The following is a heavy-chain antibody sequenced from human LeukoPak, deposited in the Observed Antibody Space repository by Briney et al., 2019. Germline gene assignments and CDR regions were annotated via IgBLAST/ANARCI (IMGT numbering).Heavy chain of an antibody. D-gene: IGHD3-3*01. V-gene: IGHV1-24*01. CDR2: FDPEDGET. CDR1: GYTLTELS. Sequence: GASVKVSCKVSGYTLTELSMHWVRQAPGKGLEWMGGFDPEDGETIYAQKFQGRVTMTEDTSTDTAYMELSNLRSEDTAVYYCATVGENFLRYYYGMDVWGQGTTVTVSS. J-gene: IGHJ6*02. CDR3: ATVGENFLRYYYGMDV.